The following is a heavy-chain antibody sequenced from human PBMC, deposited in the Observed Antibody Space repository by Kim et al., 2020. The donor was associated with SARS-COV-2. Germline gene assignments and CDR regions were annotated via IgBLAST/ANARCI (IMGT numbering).Heavy chain of an antibody. V-gene: IGHV4-59*13. Sequence: SETLSLTCTVSGGSISSYYWSWIRQPPGKGLEWIGYIYYSGSTNYNPSLKSRVTISVDTSKNQFSLKLSSVTAADTAVYYCARAQGGDPEEYYFDYWGQGTLVTVSS. CDR3: ARAQGGDPEEYYFDY. CDR1: GGSISSYY. J-gene: IGHJ4*02. D-gene: IGHD3-16*01. CDR2: IYYSGST.